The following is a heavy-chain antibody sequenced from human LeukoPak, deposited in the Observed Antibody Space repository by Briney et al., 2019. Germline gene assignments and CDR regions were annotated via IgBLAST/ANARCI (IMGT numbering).Heavy chain of an antibody. CDR2: IYYSGST. V-gene: IGHV4-39*07. CDR1: GGSISSSSYY. J-gene: IGHJ6*03. D-gene: IGHD3-10*01. CDR3: ARIYGSGSYYSYYYYYYMDV. Sequence: SETLSLTCTVSGGSISSSSYYWGWIRQPPGKGLEWIGSIYYSGSTYYNPSLKSRVTISVDTSKNQFSLKLSSVTAADTAVYYCARIYGSGSYYSYYYYYYMDVWGKGTTVTVSS.